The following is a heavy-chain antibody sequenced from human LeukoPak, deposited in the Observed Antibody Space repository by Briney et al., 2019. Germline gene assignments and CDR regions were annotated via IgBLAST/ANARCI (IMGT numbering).Heavy chain of an antibody. CDR2: SSYNGNT. D-gene: IGHD2-2*01. Sequence: ASVKVSCKASGYIFTSYGISWVRQAPGQGLEWMGWSSYNGNTNYAQNLQGRVTMTTGTSTSTAYMELRSLRSDDTAVYYCAGDPLIPPARSLDYWGQGTLVTVSS. CDR3: AGDPLIPPARSLDY. CDR1: GYIFTSYG. J-gene: IGHJ4*02. V-gene: IGHV1-18*01.